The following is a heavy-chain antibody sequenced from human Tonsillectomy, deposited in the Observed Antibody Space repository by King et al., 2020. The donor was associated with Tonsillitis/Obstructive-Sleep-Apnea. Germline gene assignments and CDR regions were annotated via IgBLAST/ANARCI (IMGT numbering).Heavy chain of an antibody. CDR1: GGSISSSSYY. V-gene: IGHV4-39*01. CDR2: IYYSGST. CDR3: ARHWQQPFYFDY. D-gene: IGHD6-13*01. Sequence: QLQESGPGLVKPSETLSLTCTVSGGSISSSSYYWGWIRQPPGKGLEWIGSIYYSGSTYYNPSLKSRVTISVDTSKNQFSLKLSSLTAADTAVYYCARHWQQPFYFDYWGQGTLVTVSS. J-gene: IGHJ4*02.